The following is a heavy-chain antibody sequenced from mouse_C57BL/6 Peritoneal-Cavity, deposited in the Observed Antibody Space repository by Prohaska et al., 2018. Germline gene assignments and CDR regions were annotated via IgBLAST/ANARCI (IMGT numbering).Heavy chain of an antibody. J-gene: IGHJ1*03. CDR2: INSDGSAI. Sequence: EVQLLETGGGLVQPGGSRGLSCEGSGFTFSGFWMSWVRQTPGKTLEWIGDINSDGSAINYAPSIKDQFNICRDNDKSTLYLQMSNVRSEDTATYFCMRYGNYWYFDVWGTGTTVTVSS. CDR3: MRYGNYWYFDV. CDR1: GFTFSGFW. V-gene: IGHV11-2*01. D-gene: IGHD1-1*01.